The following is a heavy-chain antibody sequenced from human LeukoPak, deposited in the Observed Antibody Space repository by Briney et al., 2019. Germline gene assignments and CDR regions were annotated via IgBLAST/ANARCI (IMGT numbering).Heavy chain of an antibody. CDR1: GGSFSGYY. CDR2: TNHSGST. D-gene: IGHD3-22*01. Sequence: SETLSLTCAVYGGSFSGYYWSWIRQPPGKGLEWIGETNHSGSTNYNPSLKSRVTISVDTSKNQFSLKLSSATAADTAVYYCARGANYYDSSGYYIAAGFDYWGQGTLVTVSS. V-gene: IGHV4-34*01. CDR3: ARGANYYDSSGYYIAAGFDY. J-gene: IGHJ4*02.